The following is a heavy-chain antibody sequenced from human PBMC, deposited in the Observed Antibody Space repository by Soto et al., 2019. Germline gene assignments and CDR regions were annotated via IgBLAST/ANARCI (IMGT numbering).Heavy chain of an antibody. CDR3: AGSGYLSNWFDP. V-gene: IGHV4-59*01. D-gene: IGHD3-22*01. CDR2: IYNNGRT. Sequence: SETLSLTCTVSGGSISSSSWSWIRQPPGRGLEWIGYIYNNGRTDYNPSLKSRVTISVDTSKNHFSLKLSSVTPADTAVYYCAGSGYLSNWFDPWGQGTLVTV. J-gene: IGHJ5*02. CDR1: GGSISSSS.